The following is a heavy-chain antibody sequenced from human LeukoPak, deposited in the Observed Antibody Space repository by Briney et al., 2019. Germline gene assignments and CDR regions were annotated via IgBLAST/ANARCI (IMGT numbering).Heavy chain of an antibody. V-gene: IGHV4-38-2*02. D-gene: IGHD2-2*01. J-gene: IGHJ4*02. CDR1: GGSISSYY. CDR3: ARGRSTSPGDY. CDR2: IYHSGST. Sequence: SETLSLTCTVSGGSISSYYWSWIRQPPGKGLEWIGSIYHSGSTYYNPSLKSRVTISVDTSKNQFSLKLSSVTAADTAVYYCARGRSTSPGDYWGQGTLVTVSS.